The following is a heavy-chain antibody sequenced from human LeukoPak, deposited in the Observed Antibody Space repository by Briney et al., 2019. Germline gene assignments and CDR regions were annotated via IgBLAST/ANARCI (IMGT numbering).Heavy chain of an antibody. CDR1: GGSVSDYY. CDR3: ARDAAYCGGDCYSYSDY. J-gene: IGHJ4*02. Sequence: SETLSLTCTISGGSVSDYYWSWIRQSPGKGLEWIGYIYHTGSTSYSPSLKSRVTISADTSQNQFSLKLSSVTAADTAVYYCARDAAYCGGDCYSYSDYWGQGTLVTVSS. D-gene: IGHD2-21*02. CDR2: IYHTGST. V-gene: IGHV4-59*02.